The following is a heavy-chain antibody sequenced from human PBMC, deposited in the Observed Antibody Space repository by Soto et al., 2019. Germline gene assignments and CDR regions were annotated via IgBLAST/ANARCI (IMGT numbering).Heavy chain of an antibody. Sequence: PSETLSLTCTVSGGSITSNYWSWIRQPPGKGLEWIGYIYYIGSTNYNPSLQSRLTISVDTSRNQFSLKLSSVTAADTAVYYCAGGGQGYCTKGECPRGFDPWGQGSLVTVSS. CDR1: GGSITSNY. CDR2: IYYIGST. CDR3: AGGGQGYCTKGECPRGFDP. D-gene: IGHD2-8*01. J-gene: IGHJ5*02. V-gene: IGHV4-59*01.